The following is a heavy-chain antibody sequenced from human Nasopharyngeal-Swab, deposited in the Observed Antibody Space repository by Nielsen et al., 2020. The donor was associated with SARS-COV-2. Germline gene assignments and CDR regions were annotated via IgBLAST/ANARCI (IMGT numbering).Heavy chain of an antibody. CDR2: ISYDGSNK. J-gene: IGHJ4*02. Sequence: VGQAPGKGVEWVAVISYDGSNKYYADSVKGRFTISRDNSKNTLYLQMNSLRAEDTAVYYCARVRKDCSSTSCYTSDYWGQGTLVTVSS. V-gene: IGHV3-30-3*01. CDR3: ARVRKDCSSTSCYTSDY. D-gene: IGHD2-2*02.